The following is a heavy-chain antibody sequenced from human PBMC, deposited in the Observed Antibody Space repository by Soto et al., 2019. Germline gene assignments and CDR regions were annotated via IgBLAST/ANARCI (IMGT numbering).Heavy chain of an antibody. Sequence: SVKVSCKASGGTFSSYTISWVRQAPGEGLEWMGGIIPMFGTANYAQKFQGRVTFTADESTSTAHMELRSLRSEDTAVYYCARGPPVYLVPGANYYGMDVWGPGTTVTV. D-gene: IGHD3-10*01. CDR2: IIPMFGTA. J-gene: IGHJ6*02. CDR1: GGTFSSYT. CDR3: ARGPPVYLVPGANYYGMDV. V-gene: IGHV1-69*13.